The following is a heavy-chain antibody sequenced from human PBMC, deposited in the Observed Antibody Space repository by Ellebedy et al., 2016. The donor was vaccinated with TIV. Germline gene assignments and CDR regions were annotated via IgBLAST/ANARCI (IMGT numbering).Heavy chain of an antibody. CDR2: ISAYNGNT. Sequence: ASVKVSXXASNYTFTSYGISWVRQAPGQGLEWMGWISAYNGNTNYAQKFQGRVTITADKSTSTAYMELSSLRSEDTAVYYCARGYYYDSSGYYNYWGQGTLVTVSS. V-gene: IGHV1-18*01. CDR3: ARGYYYDSSGYYNY. CDR1: NYTFTSYG. J-gene: IGHJ4*02. D-gene: IGHD3-22*01.